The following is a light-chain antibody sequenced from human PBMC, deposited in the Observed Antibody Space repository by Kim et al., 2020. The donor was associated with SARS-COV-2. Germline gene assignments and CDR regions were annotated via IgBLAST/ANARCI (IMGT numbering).Light chain of an antibody. Sequence: PGERAALSCRASQNIDTYLAWYQQRPAQAPRLLVYDASNRATGVPDRFSGSGSGTDFTLTISSLEPEDFSLYYCQQRNSWPPAVTFGGGTKVDIK. CDR2: DAS. J-gene: IGKJ4*01. CDR1: QNIDTY. V-gene: IGKV3-11*01. CDR3: QQRNSWPPAVT.